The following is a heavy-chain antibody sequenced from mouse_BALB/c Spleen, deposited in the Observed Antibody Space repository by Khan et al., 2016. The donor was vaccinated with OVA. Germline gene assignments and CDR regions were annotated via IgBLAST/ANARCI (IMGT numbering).Heavy chain of an antibody. D-gene: IGHD1-1*01. CDR2: IDPTTGYP. J-gene: IGHJ3*01. Sequence: VQLQESGAELAKPGASVKMSCKASGYTFTNYWMHWVKQRPGQGLEWIGYIDPTTGYPEYNQKFKAKATLTADKSSSTAYMQLSILESEDSAVYYCKSHGSTFTWFGYWGQGTLVTVSA. CDR3: KSHGSTFTWFGY. V-gene: IGHV1-7*01. CDR1: GYTFTNYW.